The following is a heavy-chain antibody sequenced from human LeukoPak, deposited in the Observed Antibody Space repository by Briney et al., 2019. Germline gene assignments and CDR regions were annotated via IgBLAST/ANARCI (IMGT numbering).Heavy chain of an antibody. V-gene: IGHV3-23*01. D-gene: IGHD3-10*01. CDR2: ISGSGGST. Sequence: GGSLRLSCAASGFTFSSYGMTWVRQAPGKGLEWVSAISGSGGSTYYADSVKGRSTISRDNSKNTPYLQMNSLRAEDTAVYYCAKFGLAGSGRYHDAFDIWGQGTMVIVSS. CDR3: AKFGLAGSGRYHDAFDI. CDR1: GFTFSSYG. J-gene: IGHJ3*02.